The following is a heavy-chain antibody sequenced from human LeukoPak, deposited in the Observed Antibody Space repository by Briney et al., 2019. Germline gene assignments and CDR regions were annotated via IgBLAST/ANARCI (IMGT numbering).Heavy chain of an antibody. J-gene: IGHJ6*02. CDR3: ARDNDYYYYGMDV. CDR2: ISTGGSTI. Sequence: GGSLRLSCAASGFTFSDYFMSWIRQAPGKGLEWVSYISTGGSTIYYAVSVKGRFTISRDNAKNSLYLQMDSLRAEDTAVYFCARDNDYYYYGMDVWGQGTTVTVSS. V-gene: IGHV3-11*01. CDR1: GFTFSDYF.